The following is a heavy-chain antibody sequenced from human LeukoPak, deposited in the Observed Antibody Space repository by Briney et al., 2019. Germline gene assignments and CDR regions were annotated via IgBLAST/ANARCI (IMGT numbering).Heavy chain of an antibody. D-gene: IGHD1-26*01. CDR3: VRVRYSGSWFPVPNFDC. CDR2: IYTSGDT. J-gene: IGHJ4*02. V-gene: IGHV3-66*01. CDR1: GVAVSGSY. Sequence: GGSLRLSCAASGVAVSGSYMSWVRQAPGKGLEWVSVIYTSGDTYYADSVKGRFTISRDSSKNTLYLQMNTLRTEDTAVYYCVRVRYSGSWFPVPNFDCWGQGTLVTVSS.